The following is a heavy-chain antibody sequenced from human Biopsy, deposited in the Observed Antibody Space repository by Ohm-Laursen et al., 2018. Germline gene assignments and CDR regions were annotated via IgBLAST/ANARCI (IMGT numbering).Heavy chain of an antibody. CDR2: IYYTGST. D-gene: IGHD1-26*01. J-gene: IGHJ2*01. V-gene: IGHV4-59*08. Sequence: SDTLSLTCTVSGGSISRYYWSWVRQPPGKGLEWIGYIYYTGSTNYNPSLKSRVTISVDTSMNHLSLRLTFVTAADTAVYYCARHAPSYSGSYWRYFDLWGRGTLVTVSS. CDR1: GGSISRYY. CDR3: ARHAPSYSGSYWRYFDL.